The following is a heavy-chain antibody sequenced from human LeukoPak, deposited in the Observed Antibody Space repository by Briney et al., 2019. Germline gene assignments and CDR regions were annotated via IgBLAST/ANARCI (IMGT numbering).Heavy chain of an antibody. CDR2: IYYTGSA. J-gene: IGHJ5*02. V-gene: IGHV4-39*01. D-gene: IGHD2-21*01. Sequence: SEALSLTCTVSGDSITTSIYYWGWIRQAPGKGLEWIGTIYYTGSAYHNPSLKSRVTISVDTSKNQFSLKLSSVTAADTAVYFCARHMWSGENWFDPWGQGTLVTVSS. CDR3: ARHMWSGENWFDP. CDR1: GDSITTSIYY.